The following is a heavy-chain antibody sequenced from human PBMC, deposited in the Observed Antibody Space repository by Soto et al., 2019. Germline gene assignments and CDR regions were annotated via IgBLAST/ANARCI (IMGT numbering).Heavy chain of an antibody. CDR3: ARGAYSAFDY. J-gene: IGHJ4*02. Sequence: QTLSLTCAISGGSLSSNGVAWNWLRQSPSRGLEWLGRTYYRSKWYSHYAVSVQSRISVNPDTSRNQFSLQLNSVTPEDTAVYYCARGAYSAFDYWGQGSLVTVSS. D-gene: IGHD2-21*01. CDR1: GGSLSSNGVA. CDR2: TYYRSKWYS. V-gene: IGHV6-1*01.